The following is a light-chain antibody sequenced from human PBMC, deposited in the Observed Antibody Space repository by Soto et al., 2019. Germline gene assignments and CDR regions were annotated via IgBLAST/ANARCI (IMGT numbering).Light chain of an antibody. CDR2: GAS. J-gene: IGKJ3*01. CDR1: RRVGDVF. CDR3: HLFTTPPLGT. Sequence: VVLTQSPGTLSLSPGEGATLSCRTSRRVGDVFLGWYQHKPGQSPRLLIYGASNRATGIPDRFSGSGSGTDFTLTISRLEPEDFAVYYCHLFTTPPLGTFGPGTKVDL. V-gene: IGKV3-20*01.